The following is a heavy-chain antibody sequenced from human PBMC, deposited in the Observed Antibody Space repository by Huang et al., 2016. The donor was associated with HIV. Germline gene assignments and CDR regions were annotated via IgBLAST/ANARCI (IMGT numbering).Heavy chain of an antibody. Sequence: QVQLVQSGAEVKKPGASVKVSCKASGYSFTKYGISWVRQAPGQGLEWMGGISSYTENTNYSQKFQGRVTMTTDTSASAAYMDLRSLKSDDTAVYYCARDSYDSRGRGAFDIWGQGTMVTVSS. CDR3: ARDSYDSRGRGAFDI. J-gene: IGHJ3*02. CDR1: GYSFTKYG. D-gene: IGHD3-22*01. V-gene: IGHV1-18*01. CDR2: ISSYTENT.